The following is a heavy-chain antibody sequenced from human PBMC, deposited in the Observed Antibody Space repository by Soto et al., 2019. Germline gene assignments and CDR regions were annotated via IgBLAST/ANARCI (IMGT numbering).Heavy chain of an antibody. Sequence: PSETLSLTCTVDGGSISSYYWTRIRPPPGKGLEWIGYIYYSGSTNYNPSLKSRVTISVDTSKNQFSLKMSSVTAADTAVYYCAREPPCSGVSCYLFDYWGQGTLVTVSS. D-gene: IGHD2-15*01. J-gene: IGHJ4*02. CDR1: GGSISSYY. CDR3: AREPPCSGVSCYLFDY. V-gene: IGHV4-59*01. CDR2: IYYSGST.